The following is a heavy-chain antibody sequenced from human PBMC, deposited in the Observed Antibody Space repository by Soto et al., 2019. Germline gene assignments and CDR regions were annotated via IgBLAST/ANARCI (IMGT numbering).Heavy chain of an antibody. CDR1: GYTFTSYG. CDR2: ISAYNGNT. Sequence: ASVKVSCKASGYTFTSYGISWVRQAPGQGLEWMGWISAYNGNTNYAQKLQGRVTMTTDTSTSTAYLELRSLSSDDTAVYYCARGAAAIIFEYFAYWGQGTLVTVSS. V-gene: IGHV1-18*04. D-gene: IGHD2-2*01. J-gene: IGHJ4*02. CDR3: ARGAAAIIFEYFAY.